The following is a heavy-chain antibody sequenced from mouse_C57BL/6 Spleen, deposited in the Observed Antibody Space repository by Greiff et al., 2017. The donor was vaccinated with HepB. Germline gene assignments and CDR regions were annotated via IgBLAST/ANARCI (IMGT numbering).Heavy chain of an antibody. V-gene: IGHV5-9*01. Sequence: EVKLMESGGGLVKPGGSLKLSCAASGFTFSSYTMSWVRQTPEKRLEWVATISGGGGNTYYPDSVKGRFTISRDNAKNTLYLQMSSLRSEDTALYYCARHVGSSTWYFDVWGTGTTVTVSS. J-gene: IGHJ1*03. CDR3: ARHVGSSTWYFDV. CDR1: GFTFSSYT. D-gene: IGHD1-1*01. CDR2: ISGGGGNT.